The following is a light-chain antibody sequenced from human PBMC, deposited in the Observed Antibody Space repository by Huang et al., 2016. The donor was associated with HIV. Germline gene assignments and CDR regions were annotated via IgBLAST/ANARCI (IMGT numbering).Light chain of an antibody. Sequence: EIVLTQSPGTLSLSPGERATLSCGASQSVGIYLAWYQQKPGQAPRLLIYGASRRVTGIPDRFSGGGSGTDFTLSISRLEPEDFAVYYCQQYERPPDTFGPGTKVNIK. CDR2: GAS. V-gene: IGKV3-20*01. CDR1: QSVGIY. CDR3: QQYERPPDT. J-gene: IGKJ3*01.